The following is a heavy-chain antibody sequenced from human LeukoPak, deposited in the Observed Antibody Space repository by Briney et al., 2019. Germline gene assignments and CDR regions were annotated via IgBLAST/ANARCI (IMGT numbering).Heavy chain of an antibody. CDR2: ISSSSSYI. V-gene: IGHV3-21*01. CDR3: ARGVYSSSWYPGWFDP. CDR1: GFTFSSYS. Sequence: GGSLRLSCAASGFTFSSYSMNWVRQAPGKGLEWVSSISSSSSYIYYADSVKGRFTISRDNAKNSLYLQMNSLRAEDTAVYYCARGVYSSSWYPGWFDPWGQGTLVTVSS. D-gene: IGHD6-13*01. J-gene: IGHJ5*02.